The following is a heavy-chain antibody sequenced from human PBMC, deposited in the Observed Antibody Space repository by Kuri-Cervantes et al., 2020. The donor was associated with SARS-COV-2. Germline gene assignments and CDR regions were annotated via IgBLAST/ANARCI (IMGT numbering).Heavy chain of an antibody. Sequence: SVKVSCKASGGTFSSYAISWVRQAPGQGLEWMGGIIPILGIANYAQKFQGRVTITADKSTSTAYMELSSLRSEDTAVYYCARDHNGDYGLRGFDPWGQGPLVTVSS. CDR2: IIPILGIA. J-gene: IGHJ5*02. D-gene: IGHD4-17*01. CDR1: GGTFSSYA. CDR3: ARDHNGDYGLRGFDP. V-gene: IGHV1-69*10.